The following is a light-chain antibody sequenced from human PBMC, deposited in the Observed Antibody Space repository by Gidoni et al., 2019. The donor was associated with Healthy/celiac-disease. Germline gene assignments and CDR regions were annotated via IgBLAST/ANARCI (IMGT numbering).Light chain of an antibody. J-gene: IGKJ2*01. CDR3: QQSYSTLPMYT. Sequence: DIQMTKSPSSLSASVGDRVTITCRASQSISSYLNWYQQKPGKAPKLLIYAASSLQSGVPSRFSGSGSGTDFTLTISSLQPEDFATHYCQQSYSTLPMYTFGQGTKLEIK. CDR2: AAS. V-gene: IGKV1-39*01. CDR1: QSISSY.